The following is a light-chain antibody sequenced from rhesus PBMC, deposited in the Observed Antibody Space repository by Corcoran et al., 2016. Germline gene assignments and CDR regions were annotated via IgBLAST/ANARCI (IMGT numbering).Light chain of an antibody. CDR2: ITS. Sequence: EIVLTQSPTSMAVSQGERVTISCTASSSVSTSYLHWYQQKPGFPPWLLVYITSRLASGVPARFSGGGSGTSYTLTISSMEAEDAASYYCQQGNSIPLTFGGGTKVEIK. CDR1: SSVSTS. CDR3: QQGNSIPLT. J-gene: IGKJ4*01. V-gene: IGKV3-17*03.